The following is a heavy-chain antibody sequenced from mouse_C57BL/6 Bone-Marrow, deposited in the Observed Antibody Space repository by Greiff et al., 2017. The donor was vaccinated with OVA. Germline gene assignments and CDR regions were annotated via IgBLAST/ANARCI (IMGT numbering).Heavy chain of an antibody. CDR3: ARRRGRAYYSNYGGSY. CDR1: GFTFSSYG. V-gene: IGHV5-6*02. Sequence: EVKLVESGGDLVKPGGSLKLSCAASGFTFSSYGMSWVRQTPDKRLEWVATISSGGSYTYYQDNVKGRCTISGDNAKTTLYLQMSSLKSEDTAMYYCARRRGRAYYSNYGGSYWGQGTLVTVSS. CDR2: ISSGGSYT. D-gene: IGHD2-5*01. J-gene: IGHJ3*01.